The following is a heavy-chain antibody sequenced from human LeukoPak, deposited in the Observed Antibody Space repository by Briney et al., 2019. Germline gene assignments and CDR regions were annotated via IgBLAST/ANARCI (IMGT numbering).Heavy chain of an antibody. V-gene: IGHV3-53*01. Sequence: GGSLRLSCAASGFTVSSNHMSWVRQAPGKGLEWVSVIYSGGSTDYADSVKGRFTISRDNLKNTLYLQMNGLSAEDTAVYYCARGPAGYNWGQGTLVTFSS. CDR2: IYSGGST. CDR3: ARGPAGYN. D-gene: IGHD1-1*01. J-gene: IGHJ4*02. CDR1: GFTVSSNH.